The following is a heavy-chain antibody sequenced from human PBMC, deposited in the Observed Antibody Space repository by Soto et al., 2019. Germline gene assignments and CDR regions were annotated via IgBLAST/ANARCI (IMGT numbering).Heavy chain of an antibody. J-gene: IGHJ6*02. CDR2: IYYSGST. CDR3: ARDTAYYYDSSGSRDYYYYYGMDV. CDR1: GCAIRSGCYY. D-gene: IGHD3-22*01. Sequence: SETLSLTCTVSGCAIRSGCYYWSWIRQHPGKGLEWVGYIYYSGSTYYNPSLKSRVTISVDTSKNQFSLKLSSVTAADTAVYYCARDTAYYYDSSGSRDYYYYYGMDVWGQGTTVTVSS. V-gene: IGHV4-31*03.